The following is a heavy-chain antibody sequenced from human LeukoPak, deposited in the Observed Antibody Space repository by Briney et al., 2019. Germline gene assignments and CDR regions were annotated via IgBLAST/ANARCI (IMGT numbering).Heavy chain of an antibody. V-gene: IGHV3-30*18. CDR3: AKGYNWNDSY. J-gene: IGHJ4*02. D-gene: IGHD1-1*01. CDR1: GFTFSAYG. CDR2: ISADGSNK. Sequence: GRSLRLSCAASGFTFSAYGMHWVRQAPGKGLEWVAVISADGSNKHYADSVKGRFIISRDNSKNTLYLQMNSLRPEDSAVYYCAKGYNWNDSYWGQGTLVTVS.